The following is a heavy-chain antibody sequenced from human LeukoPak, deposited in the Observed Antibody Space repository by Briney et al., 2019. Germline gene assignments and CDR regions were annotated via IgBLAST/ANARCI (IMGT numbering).Heavy chain of an antibody. CDR3: ARANSGWYAY. V-gene: IGHV1-46*01. D-gene: IGHD6-19*01. CDR2: INPSGGST. CDR1: GYTFTSYY. J-gene: IGHJ4*02. Sequence: ASVKVSCKASGYTFTSYYMHWVRQAPGQGLEWMGIINPSGGSTSYAQKFQGRVTMTRNTSISTAYMELSSLRSEDTAVYYCARANSGWYAYWGQGTLVTVSS.